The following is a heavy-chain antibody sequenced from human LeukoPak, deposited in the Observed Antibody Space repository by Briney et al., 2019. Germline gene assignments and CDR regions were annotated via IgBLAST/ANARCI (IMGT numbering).Heavy chain of an antibody. Sequence: GGSLRLSCAASGFTFSHYAMSWVRQAPGKGLEWVSGISGSGGSTYYADSVKGRFTISRDNAKNSLYLQMNSLRAEDTAVYYCARDRETSFQLQGDHFDYWGQGTLVTVSS. J-gene: IGHJ4*02. D-gene: IGHD1-1*01. V-gene: IGHV3-23*01. CDR2: ISGSGGST. CDR1: GFTFSHYA. CDR3: ARDRETSFQLQGDHFDY.